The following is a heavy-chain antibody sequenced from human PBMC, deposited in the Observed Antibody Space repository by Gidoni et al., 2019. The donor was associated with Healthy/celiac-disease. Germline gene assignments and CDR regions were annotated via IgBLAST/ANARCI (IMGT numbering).Heavy chain of an antibody. Sequence: QVQLQESGPGLVKPSETLSLTCTVSVGSISISSWSWIRPPPGKGLEWIGYIYYSGSTNYNPSLKSRVTISVDTSKNQFSLKLSSVTAADTAVYYCARYPPRGFLENNYYYYYMDVWGKGTTVTVSS. J-gene: IGHJ6*03. CDR3: ARYPPRGFLENNYYYYYMDV. CDR1: VGSISISS. D-gene: IGHD3-3*01. V-gene: IGHV4-59*01. CDR2: IYYSGST.